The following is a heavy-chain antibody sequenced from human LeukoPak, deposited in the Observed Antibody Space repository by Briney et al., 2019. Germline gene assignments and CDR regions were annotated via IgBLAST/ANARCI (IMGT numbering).Heavy chain of an antibody. Sequence: SETLSLTCTVSGGSISSYYWSWIRQPPGKGLEWIGYIYYSGSTYYNPSLKSRVTISVDTSKNQFSLKLSSVTAADTAVYYCAKCFSSGYYSPFDYWGQGTLVTVSS. D-gene: IGHD3-22*01. CDR1: GGSISSYY. J-gene: IGHJ4*02. CDR3: AKCFSSGYYSPFDY. CDR2: IYYSGST. V-gene: IGHV4-59*06.